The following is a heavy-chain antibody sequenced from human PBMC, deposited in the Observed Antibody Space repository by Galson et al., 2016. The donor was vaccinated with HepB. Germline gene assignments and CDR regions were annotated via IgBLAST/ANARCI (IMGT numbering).Heavy chain of an antibody. CDR2: ISSSSSTI. CDR1: GFTFSSFT. CDR3: AKEGGTFFEVCFDP. D-gene: IGHD3-3*01. Sequence: SLRLSCAASGFTFSSFTINWVRQPPGKGLEWVSSISSSSSTIRYADSVKGRFTISRDNARNSLYLQMTRLREEDTAIYYCAKEGGTFFEVCFDPWGQGTLVTVSA. V-gene: IGHV3-48*02. J-gene: IGHJ5*02.